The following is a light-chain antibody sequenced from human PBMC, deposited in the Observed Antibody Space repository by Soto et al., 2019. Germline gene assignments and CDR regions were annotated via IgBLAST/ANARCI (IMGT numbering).Light chain of an antibody. CDR1: SGDVGSYNL. CDR3: CSYAGNSEV. J-gene: IGLJ1*01. Sequence: QSALTQPASVSGSPGQSITIPCTGTSGDVGSYNLVSWYQQHPGKAPKLMIYEVTERPSGVSNRFSGSKSGNTASLTISGHQHEDEADYYCCSYAGNSEVFGTGTKLTVL. CDR2: EVT. V-gene: IGLV2-23*02.